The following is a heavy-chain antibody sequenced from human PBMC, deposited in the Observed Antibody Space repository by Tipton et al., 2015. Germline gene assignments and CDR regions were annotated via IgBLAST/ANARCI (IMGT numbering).Heavy chain of an antibody. D-gene: IGHD4-23*01. J-gene: IGHJ4*02. CDR1: SDSISKYY. Sequence: TLSLTRSVSSDSISKYYWSWIRQPPGKELEWIGYIQYSGGTNYNPSLKSRVTISVDTSKTQFSLKMSSVTASDTAVYYCARARGRHGGLFDSWGQGILVTVSS. V-gene: IGHV4-59*01. CDR2: IQYSGGT. CDR3: ARARGRHGGLFDS.